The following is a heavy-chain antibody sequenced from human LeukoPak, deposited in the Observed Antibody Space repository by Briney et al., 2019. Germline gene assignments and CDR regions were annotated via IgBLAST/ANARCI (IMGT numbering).Heavy chain of an antibody. D-gene: IGHD6-13*01. Sequence: PGGSLRLSCAASGFTFSSSGMHWVRRAPGKGLEGVSVISYDGSTKYYADSVKGRFTISRDNSNNTLYLQMNSLKSEDTAFYSCAKSAVSKSWSQPLDSWGQGTLVTVSS. CDR3: AKSAVSKSWSQPLDS. J-gene: IGHJ4*02. CDR2: ISYDGSTK. CDR1: GFTFSSSG. V-gene: IGHV3-30*18.